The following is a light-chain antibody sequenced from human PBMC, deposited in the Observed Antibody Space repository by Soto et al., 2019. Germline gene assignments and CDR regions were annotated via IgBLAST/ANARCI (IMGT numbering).Light chain of an antibody. Sequence: QSVLTQPASVSGSPGQSITISCTGTYSDVGSYDLVSWYQHYPGKAPKLMIYEVSKRPSGVSNRFSGSKPGNTASLTISGLQAEDEADYFCCSYAGSSTPNWVFSGGTKLTVL. V-gene: IGLV2-23*02. CDR2: EVS. CDR3: CSYAGSSTPNWV. CDR1: YSDVGSYDL. J-gene: IGLJ3*02.